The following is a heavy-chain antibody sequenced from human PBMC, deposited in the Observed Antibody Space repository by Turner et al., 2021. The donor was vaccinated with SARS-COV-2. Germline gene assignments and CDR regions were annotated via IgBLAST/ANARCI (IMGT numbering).Heavy chain of an antibody. D-gene: IGHD1-26*01. CDR1: GGSFRGYY. Sequence: QVQLQQWGAGLLKPSDTLSLSCAVHGGSFRGYYWSWIRQPPGKGLDRIGEINHSGSTNYNPSLKSRISISIDTAKNQFSLNLDSVTAADTAVYYCARAGREGFDPWGQGTLVTVSS. V-gene: IGHV4-34*01. CDR2: INHSGST. CDR3: ARAGREGFDP. J-gene: IGHJ5*02.